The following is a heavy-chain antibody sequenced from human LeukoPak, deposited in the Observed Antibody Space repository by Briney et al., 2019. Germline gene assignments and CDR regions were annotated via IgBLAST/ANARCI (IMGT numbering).Heavy chain of an antibody. CDR3: ARVWKEYCSSTSCYRYYYVDV. V-gene: IGHV4-39*07. Sequence: SETLSLTCTVSGGSISASNYYWGWIRQPPGKGLEWIGSIYYSGSTYYNPSLKSRVTISVDTSKNQFSLKLSSVTAADTAVYYCARVWKEYCSSTSCYRYYYVDVWGKGTTVTVSS. CDR2: IYYSGST. J-gene: IGHJ6*03. CDR1: GGSISASNYY. D-gene: IGHD2-2*02.